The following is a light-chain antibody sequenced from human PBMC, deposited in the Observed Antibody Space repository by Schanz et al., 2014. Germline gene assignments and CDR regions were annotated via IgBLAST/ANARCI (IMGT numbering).Light chain of an antibody. Sequence: QSALTQPASVSGSPGQSITMSCNGTSSDVGGYNYVSWYQQHPGKAPKVMIYDVSNRPSGVSNRFSGSKSGNTASLTISGLQAEDETDYYCSSYTSSSIVVFGGGTKLTVL. CDR3: SSYTSSSIVV. V-gene: IGLV2-14*01. CDR1: SSDVGGYNY. CDR2: DVS. J-gene: IGLJ2*01.